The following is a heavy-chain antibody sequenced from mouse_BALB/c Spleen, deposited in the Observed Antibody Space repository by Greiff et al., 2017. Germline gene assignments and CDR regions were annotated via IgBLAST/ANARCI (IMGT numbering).Heavy chain of an antibody. CDR2: IYPGRGNT. J-gene: IGHJ2*01. V-gene: IGHV1-84*02. Sequence: QVQLQQSGPELVQPGASVKISCTASGYTFTDSYINWVKQKPGQGLEWIGWIYPGRGNTKYNAKFKGTATLTVDTSSSTAYMQLSSLTSEDTAVYFCAREITTVEAPGYFDYWGQGTTLTVSA. CDR3: AREITTVEAPGYFDY. CDR1: GYTFTDSY. D-gene: IGHD1-1*01.